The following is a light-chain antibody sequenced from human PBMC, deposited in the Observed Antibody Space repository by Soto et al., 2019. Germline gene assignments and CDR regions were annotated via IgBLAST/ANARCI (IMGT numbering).Light chain of an antibody. CDR2: GAS. Sequence: EILMTQSPATLSVSPGERVTLSCRASQSVSSYLAWYQQKPGQPPRLLIYGASTRATGIPARFSGSGSGTEFTLTIGSLQSEDFDVYSCQQYNNWPRTFGQGTKVDIK. CDR1: QSVSSY. J-gene: IGKJ1*01. CDR3: QQYNNWPRT. V-gene: IGKV3-15*01.